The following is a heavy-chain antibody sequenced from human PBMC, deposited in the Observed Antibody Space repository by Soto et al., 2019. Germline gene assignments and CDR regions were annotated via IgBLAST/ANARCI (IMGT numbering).Heavy chain of an antibody. CDR1: GFTFSNAW. CDR3: TTDRWDLLTFDY. Sequence: GGSLRLSGAASGFTFSNAWISWVRQAPWKGLEWVGRIKSKTDGGTTDYAAPVKGRFTISRDDSKNTLYLQMNSLKTEDTAVYYCTTDRWDLLTFDYFGQGTLVTFSS. J-gene: IGHJ4*02. D-gene: IGHD1-26*01. CDR2: IKSKTDGGTT. V-gene: IGHV3-15*01.